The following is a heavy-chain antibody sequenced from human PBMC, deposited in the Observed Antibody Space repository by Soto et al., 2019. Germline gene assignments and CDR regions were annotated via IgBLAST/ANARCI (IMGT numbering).Heavy chain of an antibody. V-gene: IGHV4-30-4*08. CDR2: MSSTGNT. J-gene: IGHJ3*02. CDR1: GGSISSGEYW. Sequence: QVQLQDSGPGLVKPSQTLTLTCTVSGGSISSGEYWWSWIRQPPGKGLAWIGYMSSTGNTYYRPALKRRVTTSVDTSKIQFSLKVSSLTAADTAVYYCARDRPGTGRNAFDIWGQGTMVTVSS. D-gene: IGHD1-1*01. CDR3: ARDRPGTGRNAFDI.